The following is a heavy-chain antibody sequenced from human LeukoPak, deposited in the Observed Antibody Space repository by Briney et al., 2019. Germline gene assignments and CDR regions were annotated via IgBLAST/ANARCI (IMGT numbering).Heavy chain of an antibody. Sequence: SETLRLTCALYGGSFSSYSWSWTWIRQTPEKGLEWIGEIIEKGNANYNPSLKSRVTIDLDTSKNQFSLKLTSMTAADTAMYYCARGYYPPRWYFDLWGSGTLVTVS. CDR1: GGSFSSYS. J-gene: IGHJ2*01. CDR3: ARGYYPPRWYFDL. D-gene: IGHD3-10*01. CDR2: IIEKGNA. V-gene: IGHV4-34*01.